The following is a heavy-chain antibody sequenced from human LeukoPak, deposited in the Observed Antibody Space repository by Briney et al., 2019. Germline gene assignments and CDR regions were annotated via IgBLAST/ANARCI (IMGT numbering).Heavy chain of an antibody. CDR1: GGSFSGYY. V-gene: IGHV4-34*01. CDR3: AGGPLHGSDWHNVRKFDC. Sequence: SETLSLTCAVYGGSFSGYYWNWIRLPPGKGLEWIGEINDSGDTNYTPSLKSRVTISVDTSKNQFSLKLTSVTAADTAFYYCAGGPLHGSDWHNVRKFDCWGQGAQVSVSS. J-gene: IGHJ4*02. D-gene: IGHD2-21*01. CDR2: INDSGDT.